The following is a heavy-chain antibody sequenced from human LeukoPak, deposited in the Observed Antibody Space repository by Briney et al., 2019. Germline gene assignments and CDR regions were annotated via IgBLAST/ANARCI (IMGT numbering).Heavy chain of an antibody. CDR1: GFTFSSYE. V-gene: IGHV3-48*03. CDR3: ARDELRTGAFDI. CDR2: ISSSGGRI. Sequence: GGSLRLSCAASGFTFSSYEMNWVRQAPGKGLEWVSCISSSGGRIYYADSVEGRFTISRDNAKNSLYLQMNSLRAEDTALYYCARDELRTGAFDIWGQGTMVTVSS. J-gene: IGHJ3*02. D-gene: IGHD1-7*01.